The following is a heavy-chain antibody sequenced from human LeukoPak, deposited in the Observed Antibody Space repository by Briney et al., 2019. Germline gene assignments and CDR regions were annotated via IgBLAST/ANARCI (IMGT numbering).Heavy chain of an antibody. CDR2: IYYRGST. V-gene: IGHV4-59*01. D-gene: IGHD3-10*01. CDR3: ARVVSGRPLSPSYSFDY. CDR1: GRSLSSYY. Sequence: PSETMSLTCTVSGRSLSSYYWSWIRQPAGKGLEWVGYIYYRGSTNYHPSLKSRVTISVDTSKNQFSLKRSSVTAADTAVYYCARVVSGRPLSPSYSFDYWGERTLVTVSS. J-gene: IGHJ4*02.